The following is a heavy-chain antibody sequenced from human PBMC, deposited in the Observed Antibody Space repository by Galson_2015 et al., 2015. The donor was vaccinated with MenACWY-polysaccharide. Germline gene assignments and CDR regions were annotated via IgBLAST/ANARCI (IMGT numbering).Heavy chain of an antibody. CDR3: ARDGGHVVFTDSLDL. D-gene: IGHD3-16*01. CDR1: GFSFSSFH. J-gene: IGHJ3*01. V-gene: IGHV3-48*03. CDR2: ISSSGNSI. Sequence: SLRLSCAVSGFSFSSFHMNWVRQAPGKGLEWVSYISSSGNSIYYGDSVKGRFIISRDNAKNSLYLQMNSLRAEDTAIYYCARDGGHVVFTDSLDLWGHGTMVTVSS.